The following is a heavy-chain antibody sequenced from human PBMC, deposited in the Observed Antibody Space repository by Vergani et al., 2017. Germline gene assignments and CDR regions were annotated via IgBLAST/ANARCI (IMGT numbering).Heavy chain of an antibody. J-gene: IGHJ6*03. CDR3: ARSPRGQLLHGPDYYYYYMDV. CDR1: GGTFSSYA. CDR2: IIPIFGTA. V-gene: IGHV1-69*01. Sequence: QVQLVQSGAEVKKPGSSVKVSCKASGGTFSSYAISWVRQAPGQGLEWMGGIIPIFGTANYAQKFQGRVTITAAESTSTAYMELSSLRSEDTAVYYCARSPRGQLLHGPDYYYYYMDVWGKGTTVTVSS. D-gene: IGHD2-2*01.